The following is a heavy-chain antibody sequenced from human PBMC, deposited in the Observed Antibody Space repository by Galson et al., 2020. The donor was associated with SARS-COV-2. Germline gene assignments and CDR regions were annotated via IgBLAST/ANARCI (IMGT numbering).Heavy chain of an antibody. J-gene: IGHJ4*02. Sequence: ASVKVSCTASGYTFTGYYMHWVRQAPGQGLEWMGWINPNSCGTNYAQKFQGRVTMTRDTSISTAYMELSRLRSDDTAVYYCARGPVLRYFDWLWRYYFDYWGQGTLVTVSS. D-gene: IGHD3-9*01. V-gene: IGHV1-2*02. CDR1: GYTFTGYY. CDR3: ARGPVLRYFDWLWRYYFDY. CDR2: INPNSCGT.